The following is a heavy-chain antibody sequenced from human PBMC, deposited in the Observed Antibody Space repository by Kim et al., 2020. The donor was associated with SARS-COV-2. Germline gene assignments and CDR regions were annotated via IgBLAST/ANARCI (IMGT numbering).Heavy chain of an antibody. D-gene: IGHD6-19*01. J-gene: IGHJ4*02. Sequence: YADSVKGRFTISRDNAKNSLYLQMNSLRAEDTAVYYCARDLGSGGLDFDYWGQGTLVTVSS. CDR3: ARDLGSGGLDFDY. V-gene: IGHV3-21*01.